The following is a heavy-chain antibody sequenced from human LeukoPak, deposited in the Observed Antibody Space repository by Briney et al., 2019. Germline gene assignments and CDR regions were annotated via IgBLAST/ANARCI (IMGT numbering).Heavy chain of an antibody. V-gene: IGHV3-23*01. CDR2: ISGSGGST. J-gene: IGHJ3*02. D-gene: IGHD3-22*01. CDR3: AKVDDSSGYYYLDAFDI. CDR1: GFTFSSYA. Sequence: PGGSLRLSCAASGFTFSSYAMSWVRQAPGKGLEWVSAISGSGGSTHYADSVKGRFTISRDNSKNTLYLQMNSLRAEDTAVYYCAKVDDSSGYYYLDAFDIWGQGTMVTVSS.